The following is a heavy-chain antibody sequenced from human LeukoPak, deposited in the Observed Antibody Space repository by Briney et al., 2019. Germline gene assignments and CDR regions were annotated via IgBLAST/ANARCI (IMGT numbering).Heavy chain of an antibody. CDR3: ATPLDYYDRSGYHQGGD. CDR2: IKCDGSEK. Sequence: PGGSLRLSCAASGFTFSRYWMTWVRQAPGKGLEWVANIKCDGSEKNYVDSVKGRFTISRDNAKNSLYLQMNSLRAEDTAVYYCATPLDYYDRSGYHQGGDWGQGTLVTVSS. D-gene: IGHD3-22*01. J-gene: IGHJ4*02. CDR1: GFTFSRYW. V-gene: IGHV3-7*03.